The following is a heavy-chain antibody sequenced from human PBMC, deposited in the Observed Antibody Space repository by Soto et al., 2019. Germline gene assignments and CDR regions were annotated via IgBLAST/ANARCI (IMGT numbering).Heavy chain of an antibody. CDR2: IHHSGST. CDR1: GLSISSGDW. V-gene: IGHV4-4*02. Sequence: QVQLQESGPGLVRPSGTVSLTCAVSGLSISSGDWWSWVRQPPGKGMELIGEIHHSGSTNYNPSLKSRVTMSVVPSKDLFSLTLTSVTAADTAFYYCARDQGSHPGDWGQGTLVSVSS. D-gene: IGHD6-13*01. CDR3: ARDQGSHPGD. J-gene: IGHJ4*02.